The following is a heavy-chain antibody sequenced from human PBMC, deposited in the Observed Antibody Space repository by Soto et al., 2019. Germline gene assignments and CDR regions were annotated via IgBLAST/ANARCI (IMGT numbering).Heavy chain of an antibody. CDR3: ALQVGATSPTLSRFNY. J-gene: IGHJ4*02. V-gene: IGHV1-69*13. D-gene: IGHD1-26*01. CDR2: IIPIFGTA. Sequence: SVKVSCKASGGTFSSYAISWVRQAPGQGLEWMGGIIPIFGTANYAQKFQGRVTITADASTSTAYMELSSLRSEDTAVYYCALQVGATSPTLSRFNYWGQGTLVTVSS. CDR1: GGTFSSYA.